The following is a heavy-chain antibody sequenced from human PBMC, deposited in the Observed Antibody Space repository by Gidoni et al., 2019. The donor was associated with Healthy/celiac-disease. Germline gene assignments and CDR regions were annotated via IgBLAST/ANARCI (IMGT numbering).Heavy chain of an antibody. J-gene: IGHJ4*02. Sequence: EVQLLESGGGLVQPGGSLRLSCPASGFTFRSYGMSWVRQAPGKGLEWVSAISGSGGSTYYADSVKGRFTISRDNSKNTLYLQMNSLRAEDTAVYYCAKDNYGDYGQHDYWGQGTLVTVSS. D-gene: IGHD4-17*01. CDR3: AKDNYGDYGQHDY. CDR1: GFTFRSYG. V-gene: IGHV3-23*01. CDR2: ISGSGGST.